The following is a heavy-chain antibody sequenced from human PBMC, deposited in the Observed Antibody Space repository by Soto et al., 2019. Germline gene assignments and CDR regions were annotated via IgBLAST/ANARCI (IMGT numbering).Heavy chain of an antibody. Sequence: GGSLRLSCAASGFLFSSHAMHWVRQAPGKGLEWVAFISHDGTTKYNADSVQGRFNISRDNSKSTVYLQLDSLTVEDTATYYCATRHIGWFDPDRLYYYSGLDVWGQGTAVTVSS. J-gene: IGHJ6*02. V-gene: IGHV3-30-3*01. CDR2: ISHDGTTK. CDR1: GFLFSSHA. D-gene: IGHD2-15*01. CDR3: ATRHIGWFDPDRLYYYSGLDV.